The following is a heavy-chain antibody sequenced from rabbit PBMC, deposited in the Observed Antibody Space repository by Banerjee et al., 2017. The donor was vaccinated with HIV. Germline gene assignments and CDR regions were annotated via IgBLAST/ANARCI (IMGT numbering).Heavy chain of an antibody. D-gene: IGHD6-1*01. CDR3: ARASAYADYGYDV. V-gene: IGHV1S45*01. CDR1: GIDFSSYYY. Sequence: QEQLEESGGGLVKPGGTLTLTCKASGIDFSSYYYMCWVRQAPGKGLELIACIYAGSSGSTYYASWAKGRFTISKTSSTTVTLQMTSLTAADTATYFCARASAYADYGYDVWGQGTLVTVS. J-gene: IGHJ3*01. CDR2: IYAGSSGST.